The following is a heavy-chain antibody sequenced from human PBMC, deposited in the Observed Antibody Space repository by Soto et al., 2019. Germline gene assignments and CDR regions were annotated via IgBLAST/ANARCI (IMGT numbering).Heavy chain of an antibody. Sequence: LRLSCAASGFTFSSYAMSWVRQAPGKGLEWVSAISGSGGSTFYADSVKGRFTISRDNSKNTLYLQMNSLRAEDTAVYYCAKGGDIAVAGRLDYWGQGTLVTVSS. J-gene: IGHJ4*02. D-gene: IGHD6-19*01. CDR2: ISGSGGST. CDR3: AKGGDIAVAGRLDY. CDR1: GFTFSSYA. V-gene: IGHV3-23*01.